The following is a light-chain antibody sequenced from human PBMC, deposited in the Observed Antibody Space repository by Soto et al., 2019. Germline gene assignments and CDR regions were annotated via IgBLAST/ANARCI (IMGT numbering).Light chain of an antibody. CDR1: NSDVGGYNY. J-gene: IGLJ2*01. Sequence: QSVLTQPRSVSGSPGQSVTISCTGTNSDVGGYNYVSWYQQHPGKAPKLMIYDVSKRPSGVPDRFSGSKSGNTASLTISGLQAEDEADYYCCSYAGSYTYVLFGGGTKLTVL. V-gene: IGLV2-11*01. CDR3: CSYAGSYTYVL. CDR2: DVS.